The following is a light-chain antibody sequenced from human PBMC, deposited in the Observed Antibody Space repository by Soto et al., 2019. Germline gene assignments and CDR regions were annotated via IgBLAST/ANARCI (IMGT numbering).Light chain of an antibody. J-gene: IGLJ1*01. V-gene: IGLV2-23*01. CDR2: EGI. Sequence: QSVLTQPASVSGSPGQSITISCTGTSSDIGTYNLVSWYQHYPGKAPKLMIYEGIKRPSGVSNRFSGSKSGNTSFLTISGLQAEDEADYYCCSYAGSGTDNYVFGSGPRVT. CDR1: SSDIGTYNL. CDR3: CSYAGSGTDNYV.